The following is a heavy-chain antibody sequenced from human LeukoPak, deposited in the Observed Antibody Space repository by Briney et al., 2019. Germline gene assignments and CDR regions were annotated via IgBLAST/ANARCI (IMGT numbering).Heavy chain of an antibody. J-gene: IGHJ3*02. CDR2: INSDGSRT. CDR1: RFTFSSYG. CDR3: ARAQLWLGGAFDI. V-gene: IGHV3-74*01. Sequence: PGGSLRLSCAASRFTFSSYGMSWVRQAPGKGLVWVSRINSDGSRTTYADSVKGRFTISRDNAKNTLYLQMNSLRAGDTAVYYCARAQLWLGGAFDIWGQGTMVTVSS. D-gene: IGHD5-18*01.